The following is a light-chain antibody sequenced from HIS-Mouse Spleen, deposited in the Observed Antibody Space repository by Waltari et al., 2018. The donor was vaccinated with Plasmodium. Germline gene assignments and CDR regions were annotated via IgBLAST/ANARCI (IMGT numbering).Light chain of an antibody. V-gene: IGLV3-10*01. J-gene: IGLJ3*02. CDR3: YSTDSSGNHRV. Sequence: SYELTQPLSVSVSSGQTARITRSGDALPKKYAYWYQQKSSQATVLVIYEDSKRPSRIPERFSGSSSGTMANLTISGAQVEDEADYYCYSTDSSGNHRVFGGGTKLTVL. CDR2: EDS. CDR1: ALPKKY.